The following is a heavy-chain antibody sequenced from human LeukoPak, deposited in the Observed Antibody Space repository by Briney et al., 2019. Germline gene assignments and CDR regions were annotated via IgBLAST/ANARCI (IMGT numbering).Heavy chain of an antibody. V-gene: IGHV7-4-1*02. CDR3: ARGLDSSGYYYEYYFDY. CDR2: INTNTGNP. Sequence: ASVKVSCKASGYTFTSYAMNWVRQAPGQGLEGMGWINTNTGNPTYAQGFTGRFVFSLDTSVSTAYLQISSLKAEDTAVYYCARGLDSSGYYYEYYFDYWGQGTLVTVSS. J-gene: IGHJ4*02. D-gene: IGHD3-22*01. CDR1: GYTFTSYA.